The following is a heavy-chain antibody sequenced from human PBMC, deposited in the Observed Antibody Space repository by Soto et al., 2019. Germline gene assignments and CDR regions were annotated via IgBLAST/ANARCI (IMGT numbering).Heavy chain of an antibody. CDR1: GYSFTSYW. CDR2: IYPGDSDT. J-gene: IGHJ4*02. Sequence: GESLKISCKGSGYSFTSYWIGWVRQVPGKGLEWMGIIYPGDSDTRYSPSFQGQVTISADKSISTAYLQWSSLKASDTAMYYCARFLHYYDSSGQRYFDYWGQVTLVTVSS. V-gene: IGHV5-51*01. D-gene: IGHD3-22*01. CDR3: ARFLHYYDSSGQRYFDY.